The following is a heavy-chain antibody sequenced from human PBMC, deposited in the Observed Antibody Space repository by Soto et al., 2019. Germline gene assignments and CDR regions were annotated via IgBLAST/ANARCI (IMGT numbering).Heavy chain of an antibody. CDR2: IKNDGSYT. J-gene: IGHJ3*01. V-gene: IGHV3-74*01. Sequence: GGSLRLSCAASGFTFSGYWMHWVRQVPGKGPVWVSGIKNDGSYTIYAGSVKGRFTITRDNAKNTVYLQMNSLRGEDTAVYYCARDFKDIAPWGQGTKVTVSS. CDR3: ARDFKDIAP. D-gene: IGHD5-12*01. CDR1: GFTFSGYW.